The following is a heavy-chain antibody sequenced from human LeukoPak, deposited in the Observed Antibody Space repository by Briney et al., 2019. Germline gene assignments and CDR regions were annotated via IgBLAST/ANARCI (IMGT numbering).Heavy chain of an antibody. CDR2: IRYVVTNA. V-gene: IGHV3-30*02. CDR3: ASHLAPGYYTYNHYMDL. D-gene: IGHD2-15*01. Sequence: GGSLRLSCVASGFILSRYGMHWVRQGAGKGLEWVAFIRYVVTNAYYGDSVKGRFTISRDNSKNTLHLQMNNLTADDMAVYYCASHLAPGYYTYNHYMDLWGEGTTVTI. CDR1: GFILSRYG. J-gene: IGHJ6*03.